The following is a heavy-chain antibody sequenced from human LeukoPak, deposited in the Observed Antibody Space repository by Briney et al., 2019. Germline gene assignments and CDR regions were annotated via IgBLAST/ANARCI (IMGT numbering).Heavy chain of an antibody. Sequence: SETLSLTCAVYGGSFSGYYWSWIRQPPGKGLEWIGEINHSGSTNYNPSLKSRVTISVDTSKNQFSLKLSSVTAADTAVYYCAREGEIAAAASFDYGGQGTVVTVSS. CDR3: AREGEIAAAASFDY. V-gene: IGHV4-34*01. CDR1: GGSFSGYY. D-gene: IGHD6-13*01. CDR2: INHSGST. J-gene: IGHJ4*02.